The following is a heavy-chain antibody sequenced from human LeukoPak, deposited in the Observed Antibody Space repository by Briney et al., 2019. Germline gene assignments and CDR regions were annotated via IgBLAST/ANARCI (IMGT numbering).Heavy chain of an antibody. J-gene: IGHJ5*02. CDR3: ARERPNSSSWYARWFDP. D-gene: IGHD6-13*01. CDR1: GYTFTGYY. Sequence: ASVKVSCKASGYTFTGYYMHWMRQAPGQGLEWMGWINPNSGGTKYAQKFQGRVTMTRDTSITTAYMELTRLRSDDTAVYYCARERPNSSSWYARWFDPWGQGTLVTVSS. CDR2: INPNSGGT. V-gene: IGHV1-2*02.